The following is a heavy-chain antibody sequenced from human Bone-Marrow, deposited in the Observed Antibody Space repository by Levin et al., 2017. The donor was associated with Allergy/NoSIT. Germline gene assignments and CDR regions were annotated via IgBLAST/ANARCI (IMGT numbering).Heavy chain of an antibody. D-gene: IGHD3-3*01. J-gene: IGHJ6*02. CDR1: GFTFSSFS. CDR3: ARGKNYDVWTHNYYYYYAMDV. V-gene: IGHV3-30-3*01. Sequence: RAGGSLRLSCGASGFTFSSFSIHWVRQAPGQGLEWVTFISDDGTNKYYADSIRGRFNISRDNSKNTVYLQMDGLRAEDTAVYYCARGKNYDVWTHNYYYYYAMDVWGQGTTVIVSS. CDR2: ISDDGTNK.